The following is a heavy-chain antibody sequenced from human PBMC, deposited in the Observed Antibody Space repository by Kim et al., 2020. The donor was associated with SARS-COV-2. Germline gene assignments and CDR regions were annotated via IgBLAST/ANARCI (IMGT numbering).Heavy chain of an antibody. D-gene: IGHD1-1*01. Sequence: ASVKVSCKVSGYPLSELSIHWVRQAPGKGLEWMGGFDPEDVEKTYAHKVQGRVTMTEDTSTDTAYMDVSSLTSEDTAVYYCVSARPHSLNDDVFDIWGHGTMLTVSS. CDR2: FDPEDVEK. CDR3: VSARPHSLNDDVFDI. V-gene: IGHV1-24*01. CDR1: GYPLSELS. J-gene: IGHJ3*02.